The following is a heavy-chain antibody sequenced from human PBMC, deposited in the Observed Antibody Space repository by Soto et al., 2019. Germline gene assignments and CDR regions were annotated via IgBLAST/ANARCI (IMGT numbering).Heavy chain of an antibody. CDR1: GGSFSNYY. V-gene: IGHV4-34*01. CDR3: VLDHPVLGELSAGNY. Sequence: QVQLQQWGAGLLKPSETLSLTCAVYGGSFSNYYWNWIRQPPGKGLGWIGEINHSGTTNYNPSLKRRVTISVDMSKNEFSLKVRSVTAADTAVYYCVLDHPVLGELSAGNYWGQGTLVTVSS. CDR2: INHSGTT. J-gene: IGHJ4*02. D-gene: IGHD3-16*02.